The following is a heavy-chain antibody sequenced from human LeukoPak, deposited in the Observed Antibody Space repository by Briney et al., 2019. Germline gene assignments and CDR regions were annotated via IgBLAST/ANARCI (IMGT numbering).Heavy chain of an antibody. CDR2: ISNDGGNE. J-gene: IGHJ4*02. CDR3: AKDYTAMVRGPDY. CDR1: GFPFTSFG. Sequence: GGSLRLSCTASGFPFTSFGMHWVRQAPGKGLECVAVISNDGGNEYYADSVKGRFTISRDNAKNSLYLQMNSLRAEDTALYYCAKDYTAMVRGPDYWGQGTLVTVSS. V-gene: IGHV3-30*18. D-gene: IGHD5-18*01.